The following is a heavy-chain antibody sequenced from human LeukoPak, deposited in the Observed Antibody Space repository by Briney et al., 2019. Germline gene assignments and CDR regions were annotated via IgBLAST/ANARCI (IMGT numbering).Heavy chain of an antibody. D-gene: IGHD3-10*01. Sequence: ASVKVSCKASGYTFTSYDINWVRQATGQGLEWMGWMNPNSGNTGYAQKFQGRVTMTRNTSISTAYMELSSLRSEDTAVYYCARGRITMVRGVIHWFDPWGQGTLVTVSS. V-gene: IGHV1-8*01. J-gene: IGHJ5*02. CDR1: GYTFTSYD. CDR2: MNPNSGNT. CDR3: ARGRITMVRGVIHWFDP.